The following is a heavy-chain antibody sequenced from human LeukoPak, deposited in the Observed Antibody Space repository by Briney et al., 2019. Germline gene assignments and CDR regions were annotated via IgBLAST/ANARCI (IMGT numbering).Heavy chain of an antibody. Sequence: ASVKVSCKASGYTFTGYYMHWVRQAPGQGLEWMGWINPNSGVTNYAQKFQGRVTMTRDTSISTAYMELSRLRSDDTAVYYCARQYCSSTSCYSDIWGQGTMVTVSS. CDR1: GYTFTGYY. V-gene: IGHV1-2*02. CDR2: INPNSGVT. CDR3: ARQYCSSTSCYSDI. D-gene: IGHD2-2*01. J-gene: IGHJ3*02.